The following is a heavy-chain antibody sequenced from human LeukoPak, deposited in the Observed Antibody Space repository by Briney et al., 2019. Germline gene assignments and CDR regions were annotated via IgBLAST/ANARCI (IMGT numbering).Heavy chain of an antibody. CDR2: ISPSDGRT. Sequence: ASVKVSCKASGYTFTGYYMHWVRQAPGQGPEWMGIISPSDGRTTYAQKFQGRVTMTRDMSTSTVSMELSSLRSEDTAVYYCARDSHRGNTYGYGNYYYYYTDVWGEGTTVTVSS. D-gene: IGHD5-18*01. J-gene: IGHJ6*03. CDR1: GYTFTGYY. CDR3: ARDSHRGNTYGYGNYYYYYTDV. V-gene: IGHV1-46*01.